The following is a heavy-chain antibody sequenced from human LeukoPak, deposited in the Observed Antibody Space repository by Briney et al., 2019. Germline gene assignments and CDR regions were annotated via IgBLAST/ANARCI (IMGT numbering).Heavy chain of an antibody. D-gene: IGHD3-16*01. CDR3: ARDNDSRDPPHFDY. Sequence: ASVKVSCKASGYTFTSYYIHWVRQAPGQGLEWMGIINPSGGSPTYTQKFQGRVTMTRDTSTSTVYMELSSLRSEDTAVYYCARDNDSRDPPHFDYWGQGTLVTVSS. CDR1: GYTFTSYY. V-gene: IGHV1-46*01. CDR2: INPSGGSP. J-gene: IGHJ4*02.